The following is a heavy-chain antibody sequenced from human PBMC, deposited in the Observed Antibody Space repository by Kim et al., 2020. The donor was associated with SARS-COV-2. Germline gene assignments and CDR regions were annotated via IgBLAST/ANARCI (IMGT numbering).Heavy chain of an antibody. Sequence: YYADSVKGRFTISRDNSKNTLYLQMNSLRAEDTAVYYCASYYDSSGYADYWGQGTLVTVSS. J-gene: IGHJ4*02. V-gene: IGHV3-66*01. D-gene: IGHD3-22*01. CDR3: ASYYDSSGYADY.